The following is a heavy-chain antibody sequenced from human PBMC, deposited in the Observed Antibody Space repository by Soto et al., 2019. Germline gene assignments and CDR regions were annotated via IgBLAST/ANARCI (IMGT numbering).Heavy chain of an antibody. CDR3: ARLIVATHYFDY. D-gene: IGHD5-12*01. J-gene: IGHJ4*02. V-gene: IGHV5-51*01. Sequence: PGESLKISCKVSGYSFTNYWIGWVRQMPGKGLEWMGIIYPGDSDTRYSPSFKGQVTISAVKSISTAYLQWSSPKASDTAIYYCARLIVATHYFDYWGQGTLVTVSS. CDR1: GYSFTNYW. CDR2: IYPGDSDT.